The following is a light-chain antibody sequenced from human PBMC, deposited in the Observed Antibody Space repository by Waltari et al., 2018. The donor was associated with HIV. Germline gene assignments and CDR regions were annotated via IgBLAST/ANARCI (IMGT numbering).Light chain of an antibody. CDR3: SSYTSSSAGVV. Sequence: QSALTQPASVSGSPGQSITISCTGTSSDVGGYNYVSWYQQHPGKAPKLMIYDVSKRPAGVANRFSGSKSCNTASLTISGLQAEDEADYYCSSYTSSSAGVVFGGGTKLTVL. CDR2: DVS. J-gene: IGLJ2*01. CDR1: SSDVGGYNY. V-gene: IGLV2-14*03.